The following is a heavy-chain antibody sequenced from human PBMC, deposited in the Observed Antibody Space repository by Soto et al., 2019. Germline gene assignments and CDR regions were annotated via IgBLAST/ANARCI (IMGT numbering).Heavy chain of an antibody. CDR2: INPSGGST. Sequence: ASVKVSCKASGYTFTSYYMHWVRQAPGQGLEWMGIINPSGGSTSYAQKFQGRVTMTRDTSTSTVYMELSSLRSEDTAVYYCARRGYSYGPYYYYGMDVWGQGTTVTVSS. V-gene: IGHV1-46*01. D-gene: IGHD5-18*01. CDR1: GYTFTSYY. J-gene: IGHJ6*02. CDR3: ARRGYSYGPYYYYGMDV.